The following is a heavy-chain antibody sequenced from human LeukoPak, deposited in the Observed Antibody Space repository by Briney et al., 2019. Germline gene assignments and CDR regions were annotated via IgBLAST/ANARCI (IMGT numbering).Heavy chain of an antibody. CDR3: ARGRGGYGSGSYGY. V-gene: IGHV4-30-2*01. D-gene: IGHD3-10*01. Sequence: SQTLSLTCTVSGGYISSGGYYWSWIRQPPGKGLEWIGYIYHSGSTYYNPSLKSRVTISVDTSKNQFSLKLSSVTAADTAVYYCARGRGGYGSGSYGYWGQGTLVTVSS. J-gene: IGHJ4*02. CDR1: GGYISSGGYY. CDR2: IYHSGST.